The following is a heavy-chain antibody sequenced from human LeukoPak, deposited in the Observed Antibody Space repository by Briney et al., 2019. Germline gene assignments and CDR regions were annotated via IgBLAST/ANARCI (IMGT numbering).Heavy chain of an antibody. CDR1: GGSFSGYY. J-gene: IGHJ6*03. Sequence: PSETLSLTCAVYGGSFSGYYWSWIRQPPGKGLEWIGEINHSGSTNYNPSLKSRVTISVDTSKNQFSLKLSSVTAADTAVYYCARAVDTAMVFDYYYYYYMDVWGKGTTVTVSS. CDR2: INHSGST. D-gene: IGHD5-18*01. V-gene: IGHV4-34*01. CDR3: ARAVDTAMVFDYYYYYYMDV.